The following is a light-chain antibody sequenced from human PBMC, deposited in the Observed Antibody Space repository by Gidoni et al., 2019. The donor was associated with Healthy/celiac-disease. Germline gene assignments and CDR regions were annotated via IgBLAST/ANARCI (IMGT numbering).Light chain of an antibody. Sequence: DIQMTQSPSSLSASVGDRVTITCRASQSISSYLNWYQQKPGKAPKLLIYAASSLQSGVPSRFSGSGSGTDFNLTISSLQPEDFATYYCQQSYSTPRTCGQGTKVEIK. CDR2: AAS. CDR1: QSISSY. J-gene: IGKJ1*01. V-gene: IGKV1-39*01. CDR3: QQSYSTPRT.